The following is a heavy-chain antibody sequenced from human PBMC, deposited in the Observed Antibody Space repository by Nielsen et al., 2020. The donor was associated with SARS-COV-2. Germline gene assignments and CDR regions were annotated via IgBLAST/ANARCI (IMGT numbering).Heavy chain of an antibody. Sequence: GESLKISCAASGFTISDSHMSWIRQAPGKGLEWVSYISSSGTYTNYADSLKGRFTISRDNAKNSLYLQMNNLRAEDTALYHCAILGDYGDYINYGMDVWGQGTTVTVSS. D-gene: IGHD4-17*01. CDR2: ISSSGTYT. CDR3: AILGDYGDYINYGMDV. CDR1: GFTISDSH. V-gene: IGHV3-11*03. J-gene: IGHJ6*02.